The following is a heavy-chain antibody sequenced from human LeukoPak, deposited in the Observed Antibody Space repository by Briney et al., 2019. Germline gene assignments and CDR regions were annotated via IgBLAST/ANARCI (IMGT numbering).Heavy chain of an antibody. CDR1: GFSFSSYA. CDR3: ANPVTSYNY. D-gene: IGHD4-11*01. J-gene: IGHJ4*02. V-gene: IGHV3-23*01. CDR2: ISGSGGST. Sequence: GGSLSLSCAASGFSFSSYALSWIRQAPGKGLEWVSAISGSGGSTYYADSVKGGSTTSDDNYKNTLYLQMTSMRADATAVYYCANPVTSYNYWGQGTLVTVSS.